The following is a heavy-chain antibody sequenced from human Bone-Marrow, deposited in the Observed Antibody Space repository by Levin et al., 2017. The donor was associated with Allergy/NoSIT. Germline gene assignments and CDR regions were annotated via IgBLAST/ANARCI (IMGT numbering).Heavy chain of an antibody. CDR3: ARSNNGNFDY. D-gene: IGHD1-26*01. CDR2: IKGDGSEK. Sequence: GGSLRLSCAASGFTFSDYWMPWIRQAPGKGLEWVANIKGDGSEKFYVDSVRGRFTISRDNTKKSLYLQMNSLRADDTAVYYCARSNNGNFDYWGQGTLVTVSS. J-gene: IGHJ4*02. V-gene: IGHV3-7*01. CDR1: GFTFSDYW.